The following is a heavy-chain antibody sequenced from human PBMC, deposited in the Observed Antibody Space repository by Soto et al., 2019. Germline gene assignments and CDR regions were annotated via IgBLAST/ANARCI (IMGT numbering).Heavy chain of an antibody. CDR1: GDSVSSNSAA. CDR3: ARAWYNWKIKYYSYGMDV. CDR2: TYYRSKWYN. Sequence: SQTLSLTCAISGDSVSSNSAAWNWIRQSPSRGLEWLGRTYYRSKWYNDYAVSVKSRITINTDTSKNQFSLQLNSVTPEDTAVYYFARAWYNWKIKYYSYGMDVWGQGTTVTVSS. D-gene: IGHD1-20*01. J-gene: IGHJ6*02. V-gene: IGHV6-1*01.